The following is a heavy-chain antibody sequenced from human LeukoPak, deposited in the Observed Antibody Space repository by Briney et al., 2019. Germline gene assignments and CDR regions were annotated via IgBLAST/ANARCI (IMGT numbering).Heavy chain of an antibody. CDR3: AREVAGIQLFDY. V-gene: IGHV4-34*01. CDR2: INGSGST. D-gene: IGHD5-18*01. Sequence: PSETLSLTCAVYGGSFTGYYWSWVRQPPGKGLEWIGEINGSGSTTYNPSLKSRVTISVDMSRNQFSLKLSSVTAADTAVYYCAREVAGIQLFDYWGQGTLVTVSS. CDR1: GGSFTGYY. J-gene: IGHJ4*02.